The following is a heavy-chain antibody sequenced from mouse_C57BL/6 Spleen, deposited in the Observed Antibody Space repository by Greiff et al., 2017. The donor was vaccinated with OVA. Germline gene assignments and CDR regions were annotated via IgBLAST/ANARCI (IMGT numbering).Heavy chain of an antibody. CDR3: ASPYYGSSYWYFDV. V-gene: IGHV1-53*01. CDR1: GYTFTSYW. Sequence: VQLQQPGTELVKPGASVKLSCKASGYTFTSYWMHWVKQRPGQGLEWIGNINPSNGGTNYNEKFKSKATLPVDKSSSTAYMQLSSLTSEDSAVYYFASPYYGSSYWYFDVWGTGPTVTVAS. J-gene: IGHJ1*03. CDR2: INPSNGGT. D-gene: IGHD1-1*01.